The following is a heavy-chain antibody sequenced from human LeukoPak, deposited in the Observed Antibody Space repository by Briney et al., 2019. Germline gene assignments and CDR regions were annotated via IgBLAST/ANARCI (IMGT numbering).Heavy chain of an antibody. V-gene: IGHV3-53*01. CDR1: GFTFSSSY. CDR2: IYSGGST. J-gene: IGHJ4*02. Sequence: PGGSLRLSCAASGFTFSSSYMTWVRQAPDKGLEWVSVIYSGGSTYYADSVKSRFTISRDNSKNTLYLQMNSLRAEDTAVYYCARDGGQRPSGFSTVGFDYWGQGTLVTVSS. D-gene: IGHD3-22*01. CDR3: ARDGGQRPSGFSTVGFDY.